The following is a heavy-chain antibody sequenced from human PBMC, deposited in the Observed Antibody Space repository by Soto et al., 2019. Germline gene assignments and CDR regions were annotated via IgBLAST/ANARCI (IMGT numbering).Heavy chain of an antibody. V-gene: IGHV4-31*03. CDR1: GGSISSGGYY. CDR3: AGGYYYDSRWPGPWYFDL. Sequence: PSETLSLTCTVSGGSISSGGYYWSWLRQHPGKGLEWIGYIYYSGSTYYNPSLKSRVTISVDTSKNQFSLKLSSVTAADTAVYYCAGGYYYDSRWPGPWYFDLWGRGTLVTVSS. J-gene: IGHJ2*01. D-gene: IGHD3-22*01. CDR2: IYYSGST.